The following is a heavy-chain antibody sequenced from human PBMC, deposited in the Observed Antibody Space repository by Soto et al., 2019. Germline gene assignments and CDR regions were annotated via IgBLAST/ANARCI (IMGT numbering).Heavy chain of an antibody. D-gene: IGHD3-10*01. CDR1: VFIFSSYG. J-gene: IGHJ4*02. CDR2: MSFDGSNK. CDR3: AKSGDRGYGSGSYNY. Sequence: GWSLRLSCAASVFIFSSYGMHWVRQSPGKGLEWVAVMSFDGSNKYYADSVKGRFTISRDNSKNTLYLQMNSLRAEDPAVYYCAKSGDRGYGSGSYNYWGQGTLVTVSS. V-gene: IGHV3-30*18.